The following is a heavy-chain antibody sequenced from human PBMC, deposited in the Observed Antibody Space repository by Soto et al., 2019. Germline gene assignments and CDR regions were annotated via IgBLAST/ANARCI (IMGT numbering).Heavy chain of an antibody. V-gene: IGHV4-34*01. D-gene: IGHD3-10*01. Sequence: PSETLSLTCAVYGGSFSGYYWSWIRQPPGKGLEWIGEINHSGSTNYNPSLKSRVTISVDTSKNQFSLKLSSVTAADTAVYYCARSYYYGSGSYYTPTPHHFFDYWGPGTLVTVSS. J-gene: IGHJ4*02. CDR1: GGSFSGYY. CDR2: INHSGST. CDR3: ARSYYYGSGSYYTPTPHHFFDY.